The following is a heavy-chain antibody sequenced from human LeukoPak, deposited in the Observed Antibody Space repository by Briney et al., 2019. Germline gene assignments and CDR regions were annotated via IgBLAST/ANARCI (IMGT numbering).Heavy chain of an antibody. V-gene: IGHV3-30-3*01. D-gene: IGHD6-13*01. CDR2: ISYDGSNK. Sequence: PGGSLRLSCAASGFTFSSYAMHWVRQAPGKGLEWVAVISYDGSNKYYADSVKGRFTISRDNSKNTLYLQMNSLRAEDTAVYYCARDPGSAAAGTDYGGCYWGQGTLVTVSS. J-gene: IGHJ4*02. CDR1: GFTFSSYA. CDR3: ARDPGSAAAGTDYGGCY.